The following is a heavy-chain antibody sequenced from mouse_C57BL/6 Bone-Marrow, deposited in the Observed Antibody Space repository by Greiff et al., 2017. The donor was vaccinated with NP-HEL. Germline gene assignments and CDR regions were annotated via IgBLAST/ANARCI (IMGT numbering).Heavy chain of an antibody. Sequence: QVQLKQSGAELVRPGTSVKVSCKASGYAFTNYLIEWVKQRPGQGLEWIGVINPGSGGTNYNEKFKGKATLTADKSSSTAYMQLSSLTSEDSAVYFCARHITTVVHYYAMDYWGQGTSVTVSS. CDR3: ARHITTVVHYYAMDY. CDR2: INPGSGGT. J-gene: IGHJ4*01. CDR1: GYAFTNYL. V-gene: IGHV1-54*01. D-gene: IGHD1-1*01.